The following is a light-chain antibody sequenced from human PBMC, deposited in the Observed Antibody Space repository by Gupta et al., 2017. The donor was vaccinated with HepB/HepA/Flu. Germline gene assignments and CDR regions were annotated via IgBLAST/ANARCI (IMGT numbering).Light chain of an antibody. V-gene: IGLV2-14*03. CDR1: NSDIGGYHY. CDR3: SSYSTSSSPYV. CDR2: DVT. J-gene: IGLJ1*01. Sequence: SALSQPAPVSGSPGPSITISCTGSNSDIGGYHYVSWYQQHPGKAPELIISDVTNRPSGVANRFSGSKSGNTASLTISGLQAEDEADYFCSSYSTSSSPYVFGAGTKVTVL.